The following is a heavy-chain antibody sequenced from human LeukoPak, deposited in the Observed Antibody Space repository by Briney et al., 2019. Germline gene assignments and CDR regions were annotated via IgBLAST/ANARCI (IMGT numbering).Heavy chain of an antibody. CDR2: IYYSGST. CDR1: GGSISGYY. Sequence: SETLSLTCTVSGGSISGYYWSWIRQPPGKGLEWIAYIYYSGSTNYNPSLKSRVTISVDTSKNQFSLKLSSVTAADTAVYYCARVAVAGTGDWFDPWGQGTLVTVSS. D-gene: IGHD6-19*01. J-gene: IGHJ5*02. CDR3: ARVAVAGTGDWFDP. V-gene: IGHV4-59*01.